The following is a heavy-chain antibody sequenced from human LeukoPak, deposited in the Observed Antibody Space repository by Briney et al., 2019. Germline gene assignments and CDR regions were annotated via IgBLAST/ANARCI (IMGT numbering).Heavy chain of an antibody. CDR3: ARDTVTTNPYPSFDY. Sequence: ASVKVSCKASGYTFTGYYMHWVRQAPGQGLEWMGRINPNSGGTNYAQKFQGRVTMTRDTSISTAYMEVSRLRSDDTAVYYCARDTVTTNPYPSFDYWGQGTLVTVSS. CDR2: INPNSGGT. CDR1: GYTFTGYY. D-gene: IGHD4-17*01. V-gene: IGHV1-2*06. J-gene: IGHJ4*02.